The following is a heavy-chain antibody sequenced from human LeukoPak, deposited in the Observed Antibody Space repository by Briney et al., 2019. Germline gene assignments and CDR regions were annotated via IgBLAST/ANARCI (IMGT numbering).Heavy chain of an antibody. D-gene: IGHD3-10*01. CDR1: GFTFRNYD. V-gene: IGHV3-23*01. CDR3: AKIFGELYLHDAFDI. CDR2: ISASGVTT. J-gene: IGHJ3*02. Sequence: GGSLRLSCAASGFTFRNYDMSWVRQPPGKGLEWVSVISASGVTTYYADSVKGRFTISRDNSKNTLYVQMNSLRAEDTAVYHCAKIFGELYLHDAFDIWGQGTLVTVSS.